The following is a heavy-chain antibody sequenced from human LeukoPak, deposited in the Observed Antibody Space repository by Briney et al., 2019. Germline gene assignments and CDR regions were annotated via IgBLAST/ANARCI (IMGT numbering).Heavy chain of an antibody. CDR2: ISTSGDGT. CDR1: GFTLSNAW. CDR3: AKNLLGSGAYSWYFDL. J-gene: IGHJ2*01. D-gene: IGHD1-26*01. V-gene: IGHV3-23*01. Sequence: GGSLRLSCAASGFTLSNAWMSWVRQTPGKGLEWVSSISTSGDGTVYADSVKGRVTISRDNSKNTLYLQMNSLRAEDTAVYSCAKNLLGSGAYSWYFDLWGRGTLVTVSS.